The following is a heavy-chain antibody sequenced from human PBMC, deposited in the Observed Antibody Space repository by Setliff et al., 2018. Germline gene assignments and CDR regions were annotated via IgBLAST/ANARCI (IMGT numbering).Heavy chain of an antibody. CDR2: IYYSGST. D-gene: IGHD6-19*01. J-gene: IGHJ4*02. CDR3: ASQEPLYSSGWYYFDY. V-gene: IGHV4-39*07. Sequence: PSETLSLTCTVSGGSISSSSYYWGWIRQPPGKGLEWIGSIYYSGSTYYNPSLKSRVTVSVDTSKNQFSLKLSSVTAADTAVYYCASQEPLYSSGWYYFDYWGQGTLVTVSS. CDR1: GGSISSSSYY.